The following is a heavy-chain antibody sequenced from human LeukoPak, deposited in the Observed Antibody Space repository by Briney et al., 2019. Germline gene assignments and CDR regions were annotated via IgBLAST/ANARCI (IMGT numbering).Heavy chain of an antibody. CDR3: ARGNYDFWSGYQSPYYYYGMDV. Sequence: SETLSLTCAVYGGSFSGYYWSWIRQPPGKGLEWIGEINHSGSTNYNPSLKSRVTISVDTSKNQFSLKLSSVTAADTAVYYCARGNYDFWSGYQSPYYYYGMDVRGQGTTVTVSS. V-gene: IGHV4-34*01. D-gene: IGHD3-3*01. CDR1: GGSFSGYY. J-gene: IGHJ6*02. CDR2: INHSGST.